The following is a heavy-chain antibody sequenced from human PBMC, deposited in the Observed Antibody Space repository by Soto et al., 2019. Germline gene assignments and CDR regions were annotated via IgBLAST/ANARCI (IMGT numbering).Heavy chain of an antibody. CDR1: GFILSDCA. CDR3: ARDLSWGSNWYYYMGV. Sequence: GGSLRLSCATSGFILSDCAMNWVRQAPGKRLEWVSYISSSSSVIDYADSVKGRFTVSRDNARNSLYLQMNSLRAEDMAVYYCARDLSWGSNWYYYMGVWGKGTTVTVSS. J-gene: IGHJ6*03. V-gene: IGHV3-48*01. CDR2: ISSSSSVI. D-gene: IGHD7-27*01.